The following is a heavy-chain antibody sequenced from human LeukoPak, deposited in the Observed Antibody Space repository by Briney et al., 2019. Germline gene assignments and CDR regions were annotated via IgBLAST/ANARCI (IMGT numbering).Heavy chain of an antibody. D-gene: IGHD3-10*01. CDR3: ARRTGGNYGSYYFDY. CDR1: GYTFTGYY. V-gene: IGHV1-2*02. J-gene: IGHJ4*02. Sequence: ASVKVSCKASGYTFTGYYMHWVRQAPGQGLEWMGWSNPNSGGTNYAQKFQGRVTMTRDTSITTAYMELSSLRSDDTAMYYCARRTGGNYGSYYFDYWGQGTLVTVSS. CDR2: SNPNSGGT.